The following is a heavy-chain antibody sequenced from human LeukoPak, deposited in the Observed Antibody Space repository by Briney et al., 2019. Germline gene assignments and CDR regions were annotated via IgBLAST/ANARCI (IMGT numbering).Heavy chain of an antibody. CDR3: ARRVVTANDH. CDR1: GGSFSGYY. Sequence: SETLSLTCAVYGGSFSGYYWSWIRQPPGKGLEWIGEINHSGSTNYNPSLKSRVTISVDTSKNQFSLKLRSVTAADTAVYYCARRVVTANDHWGQGTLVTVSS. CDR2: INHSGST. V-gene: IGHV4-34*01. J-gene: IGHJ4*02. D-gene: IGHD2-21*02.